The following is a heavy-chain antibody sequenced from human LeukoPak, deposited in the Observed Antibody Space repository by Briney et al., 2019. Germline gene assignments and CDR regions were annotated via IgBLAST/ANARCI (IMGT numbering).Heavy chain of an antibody. CDR3: ASSWADDSSGYYYGGAFDI. CDR1: GDSVSTASNA. D-gene: IGHD3-22*01. CDR2: TYYNSKWYT. Sequence: SQTLSLTCAISGDSVSTASNAWYWIRQSPSRGLEWLGRTYYNSKWYTDYAVSVSGRTTINPDTSRNQLSLQLSFVTPEDTAVYYCASSWADDSSGYYYGGAFDIWGQGTMVTVSS. J-gene: IGHJ3*02. V-gene: IGHV6-1*01.